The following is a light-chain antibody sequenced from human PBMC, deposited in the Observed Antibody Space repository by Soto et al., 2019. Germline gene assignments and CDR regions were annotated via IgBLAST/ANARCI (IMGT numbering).Light chain of an antibody. Sequence: TVMTQSPATLSVSPGERATLSCRASQGLGTNLAWYQQRPGQAPRLLIYAASTRATGVPALFSGSGSETEFTLTITTLQSEDFAVYYWQQYNHWPLSFGVGTKVEIK. CDR3: QQYNHWPLS. J-gene: IGKJ4*01. CDR1: QGLGTN. CDR2: AAS. V-gene: IGKV3-15*01.